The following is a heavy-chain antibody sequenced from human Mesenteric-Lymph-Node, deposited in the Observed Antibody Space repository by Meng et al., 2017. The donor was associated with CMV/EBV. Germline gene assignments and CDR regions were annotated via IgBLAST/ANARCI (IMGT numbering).Heavy chain of an antibody. CDR2: FYFRGST. CDR1: GDSISSRNYY. Sequence: TVSGDSISSRNYYWGWIRQPPGKGLEWIGSFYFRGSTYYNPSLKSRVSISVDTSKNQFSLKLDSVTAADTAVYYCAREGDEHQNWFDPWGQGTLVTVSS. V-gene: IGHV4-39*07. J-gene: IGHJ5*02. CDR3: AREGDEHQNWFDP.